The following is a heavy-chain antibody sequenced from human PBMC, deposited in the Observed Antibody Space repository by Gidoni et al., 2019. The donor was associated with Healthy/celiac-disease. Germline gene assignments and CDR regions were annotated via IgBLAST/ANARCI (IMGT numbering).Heavy chain of an antibody. CDR2: ISYDGSNK. CDR3: AKDLPPWSTAMVTDY. J-gene: IGHJ4*02. V-gene: IGHV3-30*18. CDR1: GFTFSSYG. Sequence: QVQLVESGGGVVQPGRSLRLSCAASGFTFSSYGMHWVRQAPGKGLEWVAVISYDGSNKYYADSVKGRFTISRDNSKNTLYLQMNSLRAEDTAVYYCAKDLPPWSTAMVTDYWGQGTLVTVSS. D-gene: IGHD5-18*01.